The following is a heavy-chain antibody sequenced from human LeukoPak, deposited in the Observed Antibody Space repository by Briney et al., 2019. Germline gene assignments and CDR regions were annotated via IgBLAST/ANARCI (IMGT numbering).Heavy chain of an antibody. V-gene: IGHV3-23*03. CDR2: IYGGGGVI. Sequence: GGSLRLSCAASGFAFSGYGMYWVRQAPRKGLEWVAGIYGGGGVIKYADSVKGRFTISRDNSENILYLQMDSLRVEDTAMYYCAKDRIPDSGYDIDYWGQGTLVTVSS. CDR1: GFAFSGYG. CDR3: AKDRIPDSGYDIDY. J-gene: IGHJ4*02. D-gene: IGHD5-12*01.